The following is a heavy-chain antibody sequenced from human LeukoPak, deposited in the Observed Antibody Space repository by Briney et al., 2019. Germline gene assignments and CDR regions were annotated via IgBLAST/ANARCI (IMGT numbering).Heavy chain of an antibody. CDR2: ISYDGSNK. Sequence: QPGGSLRLSCAASGFTFSSYAMHWVRQAPGKGLEWVAVISYDGSNKYYADSVKGRFTISRDNSKNTLYLQMNSLRAEDTAVYYCARDTYYYDSSGYTDWGQGTLVTVSS. D-gene: IGHD3-22*01. V-gene: IGHV3-30-3*01. J-gene: IGHJ4*02. CDR1: GFTFSSYA. CDR3: ARDTYYYDSSGYTD.